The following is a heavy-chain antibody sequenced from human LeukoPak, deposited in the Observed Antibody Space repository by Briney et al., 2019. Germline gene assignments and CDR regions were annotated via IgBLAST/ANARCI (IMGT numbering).Heavy chain of an antibody. V-gene: IGHV3-23*01. CDR3: AKDEGYCSSTSCYGFLDY. CDR2: ICGSGGST. CDR1: GFTFSRYA. D-gene: IGHD2-2*01. J-gene: IGHJ4*02. Sequence: GASLRLSCAASGFTFSRYAMSWVRPAPGKGLEWVSAICGSGGSTYYADSVKGRFTISRDNSKNTLYLQMNSLRAEDTAVYYCAKDEGYCSSTSCYGFLDYWGQGTLVTVSS.